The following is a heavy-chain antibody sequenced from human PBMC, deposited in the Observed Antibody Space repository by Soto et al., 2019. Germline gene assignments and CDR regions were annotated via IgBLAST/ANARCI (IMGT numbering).Heavy chain of an antibody. CDR3: ASSPLVDCGGDCYLDH. V-gene: IGHV4-59*11. CDR1: GASISRHY. J-gene: IGHJ4*02. CDR2: MYYSGTT. D-gene: IGHD2-21*02. Sequence: PSETLSLTCTVSGASISRHYWSWIRQPPGKGLEWIGYMYYSGTTNYNPSLKSRVTFSLDSSKNQISLRLSSVTAADTAVYFCASSPLVDCGGDCYLDHWGQGTLVTVSS.